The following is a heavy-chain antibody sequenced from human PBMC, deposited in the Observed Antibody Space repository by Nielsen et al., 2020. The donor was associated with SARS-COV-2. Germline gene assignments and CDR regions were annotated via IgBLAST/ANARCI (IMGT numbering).Heavy chain of an antibody. CDR2: ISYDGSNK. J-gene: IGHJ6*02. Sequence: GGSLRLSCAASGFTFSSYGMHWVRQAPGKGLEWVAVISYDGSNKYYADSVKGRFTISRDNSKNTLYLQMNSLRAEDTAVYYCAKERRTTPILIYYYYGMDVWGQGTTVTVSS. V-gene: IGHV3-30*18. D-gene: IGHD4-17*01. CDR3: AKERRTTPILIYYYYGMDV. CDR1: GFTFSSYG.